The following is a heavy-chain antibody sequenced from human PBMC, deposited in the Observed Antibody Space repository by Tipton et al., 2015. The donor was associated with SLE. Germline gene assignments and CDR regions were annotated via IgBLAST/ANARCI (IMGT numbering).Heavy chain of an antibody. CDR2: IYTSGST. J-gene: IGHJ3*02. CDR1: GYSISSGDY. D-gene: IGHD2/OR15-2a*01. Sequence: TLSLTCAVSGYSISSGDYWGWIRQPAGKGLEWIGRIYTSGSTNYNPPLKSRVTISVETSKNQFSLKLSSVTAADTAVYYCARPTDSTTVREQDIWGQGTMVTVSS. V-gene: IGHV4-61*02. CDR3: ARPTDSTTVREQDI.